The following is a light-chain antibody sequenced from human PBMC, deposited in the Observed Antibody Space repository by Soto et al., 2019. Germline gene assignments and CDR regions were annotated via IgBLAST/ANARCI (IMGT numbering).Light chain of an antibody. CDR3: AAWDDGLNGVV. CDR2: SIN. CDR1: GSNIGSDT. Sequence: QSVLTQPPSASGTPGQRVTISCSGSGSNIGSDTVNWYQQLPGTAPKLLIYSINQRPSGVPDRFSGSKSGTSASLAISGLQSDDEADYYCAAWDDGLNGVVFGGGTKVTVL. V-gene: IGLV1-44*01. J-gene: IGLJ2*01.